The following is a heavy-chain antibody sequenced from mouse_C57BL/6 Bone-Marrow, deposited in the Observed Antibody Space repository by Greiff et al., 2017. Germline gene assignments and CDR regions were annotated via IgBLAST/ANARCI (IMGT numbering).Heavy chain of an antibody. D-gene: IGHD1-1*01. CDR3: ARTITTVVAHWYFDV. CDR2: IWPGGGT. J-gene: IGHJ1*03. V-gene: IGHV2-9-1*01. CDR1: GFSLTSYA. Sequence: QVQLKESGPGLVAPSQSLSITCTVSGFSLTSYAISWVRQPPGKGLEWLGVIWPGGGTNYNSALKSRLSISKDNSKSQVFLKMNRLQTDDTARYYCARTITTVVAHWYFDVWGTGTTVTVSS.